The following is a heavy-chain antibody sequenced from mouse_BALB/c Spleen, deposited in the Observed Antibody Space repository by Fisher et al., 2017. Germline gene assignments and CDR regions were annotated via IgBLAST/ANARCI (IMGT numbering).Heavy chain of an antibody. V-gene: IGHV1-64*01. D-gene: IGHD2-4*01. CDR3: ARYYDYVDAMDY. Sequence: KFKGKATLTVDKSSSTAYMQLSSLTSEDSAVYYCARYYDYVDAMDYWGQGTSVTVSS. J-gene: IGHJ4*01.